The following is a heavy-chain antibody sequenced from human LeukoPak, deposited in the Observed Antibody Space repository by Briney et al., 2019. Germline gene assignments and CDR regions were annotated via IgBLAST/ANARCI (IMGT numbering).Heavy chain of an antibody. V-gene: IGHV3-30-3*01. D-gene: IGHD3-10*01. J-gene: IGHJ4*02. Sequence: PGRSLRLSCAASGFTFSSYAMHWVRQAPGKGLEWVAVISYDGSNKYYADSVKGRFTISRDNSKNTLYLQMNSLRAEDTAVYYCARDPLWFGEYDYWGQGTLVTVSS. CDR2: ISYDGSNK. CDR3: ARDPLWFGEYDY. CDR1: GFTFSSYA.